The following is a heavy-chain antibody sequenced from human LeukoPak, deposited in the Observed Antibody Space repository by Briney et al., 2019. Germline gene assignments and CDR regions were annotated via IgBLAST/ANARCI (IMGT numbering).Heavy chain of an antibody. J-gene: IGHJ4*02. V-gene: IGHV5-51*01. CDR1: GYNFNTYW. CDR2: IRPMNSDV. CDR3: ARQPITGDLDY. D-gene: IGHD7-27*01. Sequence: GESLKISCKGSGYNFNTYWVAWVRQLPGKGLEWMGIIRPMNSDVRYSPSFQGQVTISADRSINTAYLQWSSLTASDTAMYYCARQPITGDLDYWGQGTLVTVS.